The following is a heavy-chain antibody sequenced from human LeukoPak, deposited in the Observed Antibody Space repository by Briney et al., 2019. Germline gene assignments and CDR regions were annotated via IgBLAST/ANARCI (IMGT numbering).Heavy chain of an antibody. CDR3: AKEGQDYGDYEPHFDY. CDR1: GFTFSSYA. CDR2: ISGSGGST. V-gene: IGHV3-23*01. Sequence: GGSLRLFCAASGFTFSSYAMSWVRQAPGKGLEWVSAISGSGGSTYYADSVKGRFTISRDNSKNTLYMQMNSLRAEDTAVYYCAKEGQDYGDYEPHFDYWGQGTLVTVSS. J-gene: IGHJ4*02. D-gene: IGHD4-17*01.